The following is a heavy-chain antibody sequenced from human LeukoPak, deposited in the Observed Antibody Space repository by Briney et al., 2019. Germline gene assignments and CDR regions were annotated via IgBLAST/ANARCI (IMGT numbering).Heavy chain of an antibody. CDR3: ARGAARLGSDY. J-gene: IGHJ4*02. V-gene: IGHV3-21*01. CDR1: GSTFSSYS. CDR2: ISSSSSYI. D-gene: IGHD6-6*01. Sequence: GGSLRLSCAASGSTFSSYSMNWVRQAPGKGLEWVSSISSSSSYIYYADSVKGRFTISRDNAKNSLYLQMNSLRAEDTAVYYCARGAARLGSDYWGQGTLVTVSS.